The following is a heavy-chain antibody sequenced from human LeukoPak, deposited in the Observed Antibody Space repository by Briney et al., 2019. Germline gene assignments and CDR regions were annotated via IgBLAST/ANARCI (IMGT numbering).Heavy chain of an antibody. V-gene: IGHV3-9*01. D-gene: IGHD1-1*01. Sequence: GGSLRLSCAASGFTFYGYAMHWVRQAPGKGLEWVSGINWSGDRIGYADSVKGRFTISRDNAKNSLYLQINSLRAEDTAVYYCAGSDTTGYIPREWDYWFFDLWGRGTLVTVSS. CDR1: GFTFYGYA. J-gene: IGHJ2*01. CDR2: INWSGDRI. CDR3: AGSDTTGYIPREWDYWFFDL.